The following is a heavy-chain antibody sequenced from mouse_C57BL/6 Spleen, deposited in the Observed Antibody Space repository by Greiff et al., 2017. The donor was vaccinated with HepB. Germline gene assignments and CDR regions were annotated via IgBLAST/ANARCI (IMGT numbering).Heavy chain of an antibody. D-gene: IGHD2-5*01. CDR3: ARQDYYNNSGWFAY. CDR2: IYPGDGDT. CDR1: GYAFSSSW. Sequence: QVQLQQSGPELVKPGASVKISCKASGYAFSSSWMNWVKQRPGKGLEWIGRIYPGDGDTNYNGKFKGKATLTADKSYSTAYMQLSSLTSEDSAVYFCARQDYYNNSGWFAYWGQGTLVTVSS. V-gene: IGHV1-82*01. J-gene: IGHJ3*01.